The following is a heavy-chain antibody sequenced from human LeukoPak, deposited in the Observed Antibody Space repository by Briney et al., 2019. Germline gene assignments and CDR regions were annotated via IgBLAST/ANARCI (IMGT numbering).Heavy chain of an antibody. CDR2: IYYSGST. Sequence: SETLSLTCTVSGGSISSGDYYWSWVRQPPGKGLEWIGCIYYSGSTYYNPSLKSRVTISVDTSKNQFSLKLNSVTAADTAVYYCARGSVVVAAISGWFDPWGQGTLVTVSS. CDR3: ARGSVVVAAISGWFDP. V-gene: IGHV4-30-4*01. CDR1: GGSISSGDYY. D-gene: IGHD2-15*01. J-gene: IGHJ5*02.